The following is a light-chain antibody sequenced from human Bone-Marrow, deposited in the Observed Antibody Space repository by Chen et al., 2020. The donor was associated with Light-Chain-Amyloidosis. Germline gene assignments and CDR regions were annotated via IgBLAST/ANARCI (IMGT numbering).Light chain of an antibody. CDR3: QVWDRSSDRPV. CDR1: NIGSTS. CDR2: DES. J-gene: IGLJ3*02. Sequence: SYVLTQPSSVSVAPGQTATIACGGNNIGSTSVNWYQPTPGQAPLLVVYDESDRPSGIPDRLSGSNAGNTATLTISRVEAGDEADYYCQVWDRSSDRPVFGGGTKLTVL. V-gene: IGLV3-21*02.